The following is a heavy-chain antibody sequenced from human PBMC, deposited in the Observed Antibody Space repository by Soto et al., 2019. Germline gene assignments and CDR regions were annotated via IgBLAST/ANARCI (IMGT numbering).Heavy chain of an antibody. CDR1: GYTFTSYD. Sequence: QVQLVQSGAEVKKPGASVKVSCKASGYTFTSYDINWVRQATGQGLEWMGWMNPNSGNTGYAQKFQGRVTMTRNTSISTAYMELGSLRSEDTAVYYCAMRIAVAGRGAFDIWGQGTMVTVSS. V-gene: IGHV1-8*01. CDR2: MNPNSGNT. CDR3: AMRIAVAGRGAFDI. J-gene: IGHJ3*02. D-gene: IGHD6-19*01.